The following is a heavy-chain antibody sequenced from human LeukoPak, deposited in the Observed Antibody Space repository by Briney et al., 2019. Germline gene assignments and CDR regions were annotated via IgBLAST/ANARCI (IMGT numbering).Heavy chain of an antibody. D-gene: IGHD4-17*01. CDR3: ARDTSLTVTTHFDY. Sequence: QPGGSLRLSCAASGFTFSSYAMHWVRQAPGKGLEWVAVIWYDGSNKYYADSVKGRFTISRDNSKNTLYLQMNSLRAEDTAVYYCARDTSLTVTTHFDYWGQGTLVTVSS. J-gene: IGHJ4*02. CDR1: GFTFSSYA. CDR2: IWYDGSNK. V-gene: IGHV3-33*08.